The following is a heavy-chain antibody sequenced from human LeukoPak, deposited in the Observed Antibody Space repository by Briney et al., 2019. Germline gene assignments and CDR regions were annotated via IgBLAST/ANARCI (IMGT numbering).Heavy chain of an antibody. Sequence: GASVKVSCKASGGTFSSYAISWVRQAPGQGLEWMGGIIPIFGTANYAQKFQGRVTITADESTSTAYMELSSLRSEDTAVYYCARASTLHGCGGDCYSDYWGQGTLVTVSS. V-gene: IGHV1-69*13. CDR1: GGTFSSYA. D-gene: IGHD2-21*02. J-gene: IGHJ4*02. CDR2: IIPIFGTA. CDR3: ARASTLHGCGGDCYSDY.